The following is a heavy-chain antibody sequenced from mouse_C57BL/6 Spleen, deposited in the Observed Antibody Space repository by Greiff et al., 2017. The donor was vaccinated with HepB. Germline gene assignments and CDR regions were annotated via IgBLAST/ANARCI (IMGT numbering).Heavy chain of an antibody. Sequence: QQSCKASGYTFTSYWMQWVKQRPGQGLEWIGEIDPSDSYTNYNQKFKGKATLTVDTSSSTAYMQLSSLTSEDSAVYYCARSEGLEDFYAMDYWGQGTSVTVSS. CDR3: ARSEGLEDFYAMDY. J-gene: IGHJ4*01. CDR2: IDPSDSYT. V-gene: IGHV1-50*01. CDR1: GYTFTSYW. D-gene: IGHD3-1*01.